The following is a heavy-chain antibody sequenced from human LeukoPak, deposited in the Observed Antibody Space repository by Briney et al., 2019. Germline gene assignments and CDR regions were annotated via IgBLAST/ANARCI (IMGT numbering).Heavy chain of an antibody. CDR1: GLTFNNYW. Sequence: GGTLRLSCAASGLTFNNYWMHWVRQAPGKGLVWVSRINTDGSSTNYADSVKGQFTISRDNAKNSLYLQMNSLRAEDTAVYYCARDGGYCSGGSCYFNYYYGMDVWGQGTTVTV. J-gene: IGHJ6*02. CDR3: ARDGGYCSGGSCYFNYYYGMDV. V-gene: IGHV3-74*01. D-gene: IGHD2-15*01. CDR2: INTDGSST.